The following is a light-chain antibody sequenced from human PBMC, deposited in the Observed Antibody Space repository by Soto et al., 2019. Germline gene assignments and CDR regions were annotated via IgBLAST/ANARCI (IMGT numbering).Light chain of an antibody. Sequence: DVELTQSPLSLPVTLGQPASISCRSSQSLVSSDGNTYLNWFQQRPGQPPRRLIYKVSKRDSGVPDRFSGSGSGTEFTLKISRVEAEDVGVYYCMQGTHWPLTFGGGTKVELQ. V-gene: IGKV2-30*01. CDR3: MQGTHWPLT. CDR2: KVS. J-gene: IGKJ4*01. CDR1: QSLVSSDGNTY.